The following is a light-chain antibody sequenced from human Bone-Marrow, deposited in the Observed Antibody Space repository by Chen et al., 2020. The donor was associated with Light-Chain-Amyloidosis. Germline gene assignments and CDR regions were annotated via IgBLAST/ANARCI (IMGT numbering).Light chain of an antibody. CDR2: EDD. CDR3: QSYQGSSQGV. J-gene: IGLJ3*02. Sequence: NFMLTQPHSVPESPGKTSIIPGTRSSGSIATNYVQWYQQRPGSSPTTVIYEDDQRPSGVPDRFSGSIDRSSNSASLTISGLKTEDEADYYCQSYQGSSQGVFGGGTKLTVL. V-gene: IGLV6-57*01. CDR1: SGSIATNY.